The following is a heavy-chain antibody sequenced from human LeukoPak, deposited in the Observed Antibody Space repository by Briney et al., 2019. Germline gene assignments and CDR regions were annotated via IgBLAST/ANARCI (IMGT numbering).Heavy chain of an antibody. CDR3: AIEFSSGNGFDY. V-gene: IGHV4-61*01. CDR2: IYYSGST. Sequence: SETLSLTCTVSGGSVSSGSYYWSWIRQPPGKGLEWIGYIYYSGSTNYNPSLKSRVTISVDTSKNQFSLKLSSVTAADTAVYYCAIEFSSGNGFDYWGQGTLVTVSS. J-gene: IGHJ4*02. D-gene: IGHD2-8*01. CDR1: GGSVSSGSYY.